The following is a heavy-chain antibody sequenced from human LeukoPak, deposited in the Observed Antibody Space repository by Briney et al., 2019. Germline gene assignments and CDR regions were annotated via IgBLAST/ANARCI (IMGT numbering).Heavy chain of an antibody. Sequence: SETLSLTCAVYGGSFSGYYWSWIRQPPGKGLEWIGEINHSGSTNYNPSLKSRVTISIDTSKNQFSLKLSSVTAADTAVYYCVRSGGYCGTTTCYVEYFDLWGRGTLVTVSS. CDR3: VRSGGYCGTTTCYVEYFDL. V-gene: IGHV4-34*01. CDR1: GGSFSGYY. J-gene: IGHJ2*01. D-gene: IGHD2-2*01. CDR2: INHSGST.